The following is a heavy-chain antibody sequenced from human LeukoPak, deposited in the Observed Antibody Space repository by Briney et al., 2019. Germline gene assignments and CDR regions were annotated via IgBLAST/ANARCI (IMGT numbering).Heavy chain of an antibody. CDR3: ARATRRVRGVIYLDY. CDR2: ISWNSGSI. Sequence: GRSLRLSCAASGFTFDDYAMHWVRQAPGKGLEWVSGISWNSGSIGYADSVKGRFTISRDNAKNSLYLQMNSLRAEDTAVYYCARATRRVRGVIYLDYWGQGTLVTVSS. J-gene: IGHJ4*02. CDR1: GFTFDDYA. D-gene: IGHD3-10*01. V-gene: IGHV3-9*01.